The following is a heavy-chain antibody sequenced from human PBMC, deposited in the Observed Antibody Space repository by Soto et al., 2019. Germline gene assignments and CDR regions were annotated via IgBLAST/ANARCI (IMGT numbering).Heavy chain of an antibody. Sequence: SETLSLTCAVYGGSFSGYYWSWIRQPPGKGLEWIGEINHSGSTNYNPSLKSRVTISVDTSKNQCYLKMRSVTAADTAVYYCAYLRGFTGYPGDWGQGTLVTVSS. J-gene: IGHJ4*02. CDR3: AYLRGFTGYPGD. D-gene: IGHD3-16*01. V-gene: IGHV4-34*01. CDR2: INHSGST. CDR1: GGSFSGYY.